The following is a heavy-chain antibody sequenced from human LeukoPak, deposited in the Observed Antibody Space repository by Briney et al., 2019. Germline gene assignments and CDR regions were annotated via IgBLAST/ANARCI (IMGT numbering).Heavy chain of an antibody. J-gene: IGHJ5*02. Sequence: GGSLRLSCAASGFTFSSYWMHWVRHVPGKGLVWVSRIKSDGSTTSYADSVKGRFTVSRDNAKNTLYLQMNSLRAEDTAVYYCAKSDWFDPWGQGTLVTVSS. V-gene: IGHV3-74*01. CDR3: AKSDWFDP. CDR1: GFTFSSYW. CDR2: IKSDGSTT.